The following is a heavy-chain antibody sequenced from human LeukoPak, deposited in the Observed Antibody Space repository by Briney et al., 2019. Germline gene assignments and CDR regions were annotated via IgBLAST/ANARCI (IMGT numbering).Heavy chain of an antibody. D-gene: IGHD3-22*01. V-gene: IGHV1-46*01. CDR2: INPSGGSP. J-gene: IGHJ5*01. Sequence: ASVKVSCKASGYTFTNYYIHWVRQAPGQGLEWMGIINPSGGSPSYAQKFQGRLTMTRDMSTSTVYMELSSLRSEDTAVYYCARDYNVLYYYDNSGHLYWFDSWGQGTLVTVSS. CDR1: GYTFTNYY. CDR3: ARDYNVLYYYDNSGHLYWFDS.